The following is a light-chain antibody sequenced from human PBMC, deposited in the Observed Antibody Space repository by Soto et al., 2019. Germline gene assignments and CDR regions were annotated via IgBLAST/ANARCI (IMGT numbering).Light chain of an antibody. V-gene: IGKV3-11*01. CDR1: QSVRTY. Sequence: EIVLTQSPITLSLSPGERATLSCRASQSVRTYLAGYRVKPGQAPRLLIYDASSRASGVPARFSGSGSGTDFTLTISSLEPQDFAPYYCQQHNSWTPITFGQGTRLDIK. J-gene: IGKJ5*01. CDR3: QQHNSWTPIT. CDR2: DAS.